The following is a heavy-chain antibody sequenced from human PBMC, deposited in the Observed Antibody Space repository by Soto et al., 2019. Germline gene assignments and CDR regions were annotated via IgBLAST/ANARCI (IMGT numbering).Heavy chain of an antibody. J-gene: IGHJ4*02. D-gene: IGHD5-12*01. CDR2: IKQDGSEK. V-gene: IGHV3-7*04. CDR3: ARKDGYKDKYYFDY. CDR1: GFTFSSYW. Sequence: GGSLRLSCAASGFTFSSYWMSWVRQAPGKGLEWVANIKQDGSEKYYVDSVKGRFTISRDNAKNSLYLQMNSLRAEDTAVYYCARKDGYKDKYYFDYWGQGTLVTVSS.